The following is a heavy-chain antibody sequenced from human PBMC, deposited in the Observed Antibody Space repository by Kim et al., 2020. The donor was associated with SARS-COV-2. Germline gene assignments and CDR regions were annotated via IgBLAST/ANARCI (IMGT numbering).Heavy chain of an antibody. V-gene: IGHV3-74*01. J-gene: IGHJ5*02. Sequence: KGRFTISRDNAKNTLYLQMNSLRAEDTAVYYCARAGDITMVRGVTWFDPWGQGTLVTVSS. D-gene: IGHD3-10*01. CDR3: ARAGDITMVRGVTWFDP.